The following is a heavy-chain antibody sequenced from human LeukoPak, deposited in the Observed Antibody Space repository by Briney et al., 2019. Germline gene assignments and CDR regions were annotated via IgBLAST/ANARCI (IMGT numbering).Heavy chain of an antibody. V-gene: IGHV3-30*02. CDR2: IRYDGSNK. Sequence: PGGSLRLSCAASGFTFSSYGMHWVRQAPGKGLEWVAFIRYDGSNKYYADSVKGRFTISRDNSKNTLYLQMNSLRAEDTAVYYCAKVAGYLGFYYYYYMDVWGKGTTVTISS. D-gene: IGHD6-19*01. CDR3: AKVAGYLGFYYYYYMDV. CDR1: GFTFSSYG. J-gene: IGHJ6*03.